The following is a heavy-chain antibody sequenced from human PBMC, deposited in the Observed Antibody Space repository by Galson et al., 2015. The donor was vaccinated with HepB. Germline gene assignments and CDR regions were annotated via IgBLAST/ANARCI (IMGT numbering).Heavy chain of an antibody. D-gene: IGHD3-10*01. CDR2: MNPNSGNT. CDR1: GYTFTSYD. V-gene: IGHV1-8*01. CDR3: ARDLDYYGGFYDY. J-gene: IGHJ4*02. Sequence: SVKVSCKASGYTFTSYDINWVRQATGQGLEWMGWMNPNSGNTGYAQKFQGRVTMTRNTSISTAYMELSSLRSEDTAVYYCARDLDYYGGFYDYWGQGTLATVSS.